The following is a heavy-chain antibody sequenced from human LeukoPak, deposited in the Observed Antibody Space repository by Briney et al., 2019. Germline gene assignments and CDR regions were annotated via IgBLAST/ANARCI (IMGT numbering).Heavy chain of an antibody. CDR2: ISGSGGST. D-gene: IGHD6-13*01. V-gene: IGHV3-23*01. CDR1: GFTFSSYG. J-gene: IGHJ4*02. CDR3: AKVFGGSWYLDY. Sequence: GGSLRLSCGASGFTFSSYGMSWVRQAPGKGLEWVSGISGSGGSTYYADSVKGRFTISRDNSKNTLYLQMNSLRAEDTAVYYCAKVFGGSWYLDYWGQGTLVTVSS.